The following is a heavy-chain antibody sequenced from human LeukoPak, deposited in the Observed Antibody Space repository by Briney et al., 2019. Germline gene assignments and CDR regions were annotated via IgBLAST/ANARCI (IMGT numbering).Heavy chain of an antibody. J-gene: IGHJ5*02. CDR1: GGSISSYY. CDR2: IYYCGST. Sequence: SETLSLTCTVSGGSISSYYWGWIRQPPGKGLEWIGYIYYCGSTNYNPSLKSRVTISVDTSKNQFSLKLSSVTAADTAVYYCARDQGTGVNWFDPWGQGTLVTVSS. V-gene: IGHV4-59*01. D-gene: IGHD3-10*01. CDR3: ARDQGTGVNWFDP.